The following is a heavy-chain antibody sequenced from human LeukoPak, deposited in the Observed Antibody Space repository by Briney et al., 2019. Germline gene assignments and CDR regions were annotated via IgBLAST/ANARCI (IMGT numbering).Heavy chain of an antibody. CDR2: IGGSGDTT. D-gene: IGHD2-21*02. J-gene: IGHJ4*02. CDR3: AKGVWNCGGDCYSTFDY. V-gene: IGHV3-23*01. Sequence: GGSLTLSCAASGCTFNSYGMSWVRQAPGKGLEWVSAIGGSGDTTYYADSVKGRFTISRENSTNTLNLQMNSLRAEDTAVYYCAKGVWNCGGDCYSTFDYWGQGTLVTVSS. CDR1: GCTFNSYG.